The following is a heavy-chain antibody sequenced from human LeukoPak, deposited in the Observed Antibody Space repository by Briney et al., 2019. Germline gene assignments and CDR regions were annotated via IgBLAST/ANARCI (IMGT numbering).Heavy chain of an antibody. V-gene: IGHV3-7*01. CDR1: GFTFSSYW. CDR3: ARSYYYGSGSYFALDY. Sequence: PGGSLRLSCAASGFTFSSYWMSWVRQAPGKGLEWVANIKQDGSEKNYVDSVKGRFTISRDNAKNSLHLQMNSLRAEDTAVYYCARSYYYGSGSYFALDYWGQGTLVTVSS. J-gene: IGHJ4*02. D-gene: IGHD3-10*01. CDR2: IKQDGSEK.